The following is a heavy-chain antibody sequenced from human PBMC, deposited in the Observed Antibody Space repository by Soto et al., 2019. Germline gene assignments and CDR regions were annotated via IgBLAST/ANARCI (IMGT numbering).Heavy chain of an antibody. CDR1: GFTFSSYA. D-gene: IGHD3-10*01. Sequence: GSLRLSCAASGFTFSSYAMHWVRQAPGKGLEWVAVISYDGSNKYYADSVKGRFTISRDNSKNTLYLQMNSLRAEDTAVYYCARDRSYYLFDYWGQGTLVTVSS. J-gene: IGHJ4*02. V-gene: IGHV3-30-3*01. CDR3: ARDRSYYLFDY. CDR2: ISYDGSNK.